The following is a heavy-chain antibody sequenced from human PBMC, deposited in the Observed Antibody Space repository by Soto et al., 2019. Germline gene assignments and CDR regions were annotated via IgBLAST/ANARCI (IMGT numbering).Heavy chain of an antibody. CDR2: IYTSGTT. CDR1: GGSISSYY. Sequence: SETLSLTCTVSGGSISSYYWSWIRQPAGKGLEWIGRIYTSGTTSFFPSYNPSLRSRVTISEDTSKNQFSLKLLSVTTADTAVYFCAAGEASSRNLAPYYLDFWGQGTLVTVSS. V-gene: IGHV4-4*07. D-gene: IGHD6-13*01. CDR3: AAGEASSRNLAPYYLDF. J-gene: IGHJ4*02.